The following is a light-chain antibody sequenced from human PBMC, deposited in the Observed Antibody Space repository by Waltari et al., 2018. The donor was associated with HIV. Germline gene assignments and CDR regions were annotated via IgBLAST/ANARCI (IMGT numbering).Light chain of an antibody. CDR3: ETWDINTWV. CDR1: SGHSGHF. Sequence: QPVLTQSSSASASLGSSVKLTCTLSSGHSGHFIQWHPQHPGKAPRFLMKVDAGGGIYNKGSVVPDRFSGSSSGPDRYLTISNLQLEDEADYYCETWDINTWVFGGGTKLTVL. V-gene: IGLV4-60*02. CDR2: VDAGGGIY. J-gene: IGLJ3*02.